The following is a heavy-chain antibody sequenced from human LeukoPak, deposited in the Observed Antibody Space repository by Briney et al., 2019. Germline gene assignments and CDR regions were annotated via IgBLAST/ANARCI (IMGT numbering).Heavy chain of an antibody. J-gene: IGHJ3*02. CDR2: MSYSGST. CDR3: ARETYCSSITCYNVVDAFDI. CDR1: GGSISSYY. Sequence: SETLSLTCSVSGGSISSYYCTWIRQTPGKGLEWIGYMSYSGSTNYNPSLKSRVTISVDTSKNQFSLKLSSVTAADTAVYYCARETYCSSITCYNVVDAFDIWGQGQWSPSLQ. D-gene: IGHD2-2*02. V-gene: IGHV4-59*01.